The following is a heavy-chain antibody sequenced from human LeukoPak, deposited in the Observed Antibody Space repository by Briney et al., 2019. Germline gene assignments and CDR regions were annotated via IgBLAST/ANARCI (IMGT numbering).Heavy chain of an antibody. CDR2: ISWNSGSI. D-gene: IGHD6-19*01. CDR3: AKDGYSSGWYSPDY. Sequence: QTGGSLRLSCAASGFTFNSFAMSWVRQAPGKGLEWVSGISWNSGSIGYADSVKGRFTISRDNAKNSLYLQMNSLRAEDTALYYCAKDGYSSGWYSPDYWGQGTLVTVSS. J-gene: IGHJ4*02. V-gene: IGHV3-9*01. CDR1: GFTFNSFA.